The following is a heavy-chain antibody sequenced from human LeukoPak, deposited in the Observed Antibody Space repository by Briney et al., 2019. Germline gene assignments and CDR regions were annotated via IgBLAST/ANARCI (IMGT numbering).Heavy chain of an antibody. V-gene: IGHV3-7*01. CDR2: IREDGSEK. CDR3: AKDKWTPGY. D-gene: IGHD1-26*01. CDR1: GFTFSNYW. J-gene: IGHJ4*02. Sequence: GGSLRLSCAAPGFTFSNYWMTWVRQAPGKGLEWVANIREDGSEKYYVDSVRGRFTIPRDNTKNSLYLQMNSLRAEDTAVYYCAKDKWTPGYWGQGTLVTVSS.